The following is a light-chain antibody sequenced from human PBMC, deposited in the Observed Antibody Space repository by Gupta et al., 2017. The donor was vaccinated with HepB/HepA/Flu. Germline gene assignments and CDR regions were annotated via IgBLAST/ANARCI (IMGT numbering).Light chain of an antibody. CDR1: QSVTIN. CDR2: GAS. V-gene: IGKV3-15*01. Sequence: EIVMTPSPATLSVSPGERATLSCRASQSVTINLAWYQQKPGQAPKLLIYGASARATGIPARFSGSGSGTDFTLTISSLQSEDFAVYHCQQYNAWPLTFGQGTRLEIK. CDR3: QQYNAWPLT. J-gene: IGKJ5*01.